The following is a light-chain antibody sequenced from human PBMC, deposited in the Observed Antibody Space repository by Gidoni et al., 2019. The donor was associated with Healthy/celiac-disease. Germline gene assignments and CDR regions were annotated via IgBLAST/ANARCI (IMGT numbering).Light chain of an antibody. CDR1: SSNIGAGYD. J-gene: IGLJ2*01. CDR3: QSYDSSLSGGVV. Sequence: ISCTGSSSNIGAGYDGHWYQQLPGTAPKLLIYGNSNRPSGVPDRFSGSKSGTSASLAITGLQAEDEADYYCQSYDSSLSGGVVFGGGTKLTVL. CDR2: GNS. V-gene: IGLV1-40*01.